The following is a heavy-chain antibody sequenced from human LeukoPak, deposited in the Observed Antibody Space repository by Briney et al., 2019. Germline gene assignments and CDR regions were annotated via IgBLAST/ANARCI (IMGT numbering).Heavy chain of an antibody. D-gene: IGHD6-19*01. V-gene: IGHV3-23*01. CDR1: GFTFSSYA. Sequence: PGGSLRLSCAASGFTFSSYAMSWVRQAPGKGLEWVSAISGSGGSTYYADSVKGRFTISRDNSKNTLYLQTNSLRAEDTAVYYCAKVIAVAGIAFDYWGQGTLVTVSS. CDR3: AKVIAVAGIAFDY. CDR2: ISGSGGST. J-gene: IGHJ4*02.